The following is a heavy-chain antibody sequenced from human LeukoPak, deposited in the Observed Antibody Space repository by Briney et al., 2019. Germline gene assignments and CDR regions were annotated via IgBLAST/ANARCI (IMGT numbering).Heavy chain of an antibody. CDR3: AREDHDYGEGGNWFDP. D-gene: IGHD4-17*01. V-gene: IGHV4-31*03. CDR2: IYYSGST. J-gene: IGHJ5*02. Sequence: SQTLSLTCTVSGGSISSGGYYWSWIRQHPGKGLEWIGYIYYSGSTYYNPTLKSRVTISVDTSKNQFSLKLSSVTAADTAVYYCAREDHDYGEGGNWFDPWGQGTLVTVSS. CDR1: GGSISSGGYY.